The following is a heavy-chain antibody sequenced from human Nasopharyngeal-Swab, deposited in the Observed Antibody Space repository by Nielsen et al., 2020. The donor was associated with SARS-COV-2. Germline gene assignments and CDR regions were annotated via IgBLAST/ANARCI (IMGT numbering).Heavy chain of an antibody. J-gene: IGHJ4*02. D-gene: IGHD3-10*01. V-gene: IGHV3-30*04. CDR2: ISYDGSNK. CDR3: ARDRRMVRGVPTFDY. Sequence: VRQMPGKGLEWVAVISYDGSNKYYADSVKGRFTISRDNSKNTLYLQMNSLRAEDTAVYYCARDRRMVRGVPTFDYWGQGTLVNVSS.